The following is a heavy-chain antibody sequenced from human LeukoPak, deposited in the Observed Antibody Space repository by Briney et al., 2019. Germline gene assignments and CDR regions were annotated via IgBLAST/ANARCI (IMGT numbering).Heavy chain of an antibody. Sequence: PGGSLRLSCAASGFTFTSYAMNWVRQAPGKGLEWVSVISASGATTDYADSVKGRFTISRDNSKNTLYLQMNSLKTEDTAVYYCTTVIMGTPKDDYWGQGTLVTVSS. J-gene: IGHJ4*02. V-gene: IGHV3-23*01. CDR3: TTVIMGTPKDDY. D-gene: IGHD2-8*01. CDR1: GFTFTSYA. CDR2: ISASGATT.